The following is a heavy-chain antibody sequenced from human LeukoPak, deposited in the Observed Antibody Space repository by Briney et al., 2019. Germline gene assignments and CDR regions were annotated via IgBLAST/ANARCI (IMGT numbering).Heavy chain of an antibody. Sequence: PGRSLRLSCAASGFTFDDYAMHWVRQAPGKGLEWVSGISWNSGSIGYADSVKGRFTISRDNAKNSLYLQMNSLRAEDTALYYCAKDRGFGEPHQNFDYWGQGTLVTVSS. CDR1: GFTFDDYA. CDR2: ISWNSGSI. J-gene: IGHJ4*02. CDR3: AKDRGFGEPHQNFDY. V-gene: IGHV3-9*01. D-gene: IGHD3-10*01.